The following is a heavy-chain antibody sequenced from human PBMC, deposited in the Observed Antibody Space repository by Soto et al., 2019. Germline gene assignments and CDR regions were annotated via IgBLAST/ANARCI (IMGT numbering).Heavy chain of an antibody. Sequence: SETLSLTCTVSGGSISSYYWSWIRQPPGKGLEWIGYIYYSGSTNYNPSLKSRVTISVDTSKNQFSLKLSPVTAADTAVDYCARHHAHSRHYSSSSIYYYYYMDVWGKGTTVTVSS. CDR3: ARHHAHSRHYSSSSIYYYYYMDV. V-gene: IGHV4-59*08. CDR2: IYYSGST. CDR1: GGSISSYY. J-gene: IGHJ6*03. D-gene: IGHD6-6*01.